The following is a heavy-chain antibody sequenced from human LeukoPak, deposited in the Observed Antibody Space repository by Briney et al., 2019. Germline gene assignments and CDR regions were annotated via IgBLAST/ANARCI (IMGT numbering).Heavy chain of an antibody. J-gene: IGHJ5*02. Sequence: GGSLRLSCAASGFTFSSYAMSWVRQAPGKGLEWVSAISGSSGSTYYADSVKGRFTISRDNSKNTLYLQMNSLRAEDTAVYYCAKVSGTMVRGVISRWFDPWGQGTLVTVSS. CDR3: AKVSGTMVRGVISRWFDP. V-gene: IGHV3-23*01. CDR2: ISGSSGST. D-gene: IGHD3-10*01. CDR1: GFTFSSYA.